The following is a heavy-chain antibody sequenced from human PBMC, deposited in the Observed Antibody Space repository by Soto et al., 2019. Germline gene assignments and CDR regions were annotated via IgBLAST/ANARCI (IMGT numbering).Heavy chain of an antibody. J-gene: IGHJ4*02. D-gene: IGHD3-3*01. Sequence: QVQLVESGGGLVKPGGSLRLSCAASGFSFSDYYMSWIRQAPGKGLEWVSYISSSGSTIYYADSVKGRFTISRDNAKNSLYLQMNSLRAEDTAVYYCARDISLVDFWRGYYTGGYYFDYWGQGTLVTVSS. CDR2: ISSSGSTI. CDR3: ARDISLVDFWRGYYTGGYYFDY. CDR1: GFSFSDYY. V-gene: IGHV3-11*01.